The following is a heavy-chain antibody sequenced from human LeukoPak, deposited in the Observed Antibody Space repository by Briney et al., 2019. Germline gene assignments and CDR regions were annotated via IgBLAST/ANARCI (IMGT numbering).Heavy chain of an antibody. D-gene: IGHD1-7*01. CDR1: GYTFTSYD. CDR3: ARVNWNYGLDAFDI. J-gene: IGHJ3*02. V-gene: IGHV1-18*01. Sequence: ASVKVSCKASGYTFTSYDINWVRQASGQGLEWMGWMNPKSGNTNYAQKLQGRVTMTTDTSTSTAYMELRSLRSDDTAVYYCARVNWNYGLDAFDIWGQGTMVTVSS. CDR2: MNPKSGNT.